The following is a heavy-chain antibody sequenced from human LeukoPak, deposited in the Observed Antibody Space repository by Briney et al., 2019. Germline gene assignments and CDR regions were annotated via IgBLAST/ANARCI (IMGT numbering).Heavy chain of an antibody. D-gene: IGHD3-22*01. Sequence: GSVKVSCKASGYTFTSYGISWVRHAHGQGREGMGWISAYNGNTNYAQKLQGRVTMTTDTSTSTAYMELRSVRTADTAVAYCTRGVKGYYYDSSGYYLDYFDYWGQGTLVTVSS. CDR2: ISAYNGNT. V-gene: IGHV1-18*01. CDR1: GYTFTSYG. J-gene: IGHJ4*02. CDR3: TRGVKGYYYDSSGYYLDYFDY.